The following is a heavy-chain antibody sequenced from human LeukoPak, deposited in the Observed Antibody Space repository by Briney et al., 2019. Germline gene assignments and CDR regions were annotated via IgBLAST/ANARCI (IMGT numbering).Heavy chain of an antibody. CDR1: GFTFSSYG. CDR3: AKEGYSYGYLSASNAINWFDP. J-gene: IGHJ5*02. Sequence: PGGSLRLSCAASGFTFSSYGMHWVRQAPGKGLEWVGFIRYDGCNKYYADSVKGRFTISRDNSKNTLYLQMNSLRAEDTAVYYCAKEGYSYGYLSASNAINWFDPWGQGTLVTVSS. V-gene: IGHV3-30*02. D-gene: IGHD5-18*01. CDR2: IRYDGCNK.